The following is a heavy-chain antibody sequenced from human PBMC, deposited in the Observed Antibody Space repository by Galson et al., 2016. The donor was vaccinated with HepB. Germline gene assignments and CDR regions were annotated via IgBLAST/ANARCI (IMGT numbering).Heavy chain of an antibody. CDR2: IYPGDSDT. J-gene: IGHJ4*02. CDR1: GYSFSTYW. V-gene: IGHV5-51*01. Sequence: QSGAEVKKPGESLKISCKGSGYSFSTYWIGWVRQVPGKGLEWMGTIYPGDSDTRYSPSFQGQVTISVDKSISTAYLQWSSLKASDSAMYYCARHELHSNSWYMDSWGQGTLVTVSS. D-gene: IGHD6-13*01. CDR3: ARHELHSNSWYMDS.